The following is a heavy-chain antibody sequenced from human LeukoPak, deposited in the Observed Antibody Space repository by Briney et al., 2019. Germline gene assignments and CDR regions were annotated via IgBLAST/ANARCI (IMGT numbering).Heavy chain of an antibody. Sequence: GGSLRLSCAASGFTFSSYAMSWVRQAPGKGLEWVSAISGSGGSTYFADSVKGRFTISRDNSKNTLYLQMNSLRAEDTAVYYCAKALRLGELSFSYWGQGTLVTVSS. CDR3: AKALRLGELSFSY. D-gene: IGHD3-16*02. CDR2: ISGSGGST. V-gene: IGHV3-23*01. CDR1: GFTFSSYA. J-gene: IGHJ4*02.